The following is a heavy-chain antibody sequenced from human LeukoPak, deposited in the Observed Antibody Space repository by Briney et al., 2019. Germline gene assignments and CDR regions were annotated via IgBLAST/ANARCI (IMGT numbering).Heavy chain of an antibody. CDR1: GFTFSSYG. D-gene: IGHD3-3*01. CDR2: IRYDGSKE. Sequence: GGSLRLSCAASGFTFSSYGMHWVRQAPGKGLEWVTFIRYDGSKEFYADSVKGRFTISRDNSKNMLYLQMNSLRAEDTAVYYCAKSGIRFLEWVPYYFDYWGQGTLVTVSS. J-gene: IGHJ4*02. CDR3: AKSGIRFLEWVPYYFDY. V-gene: IGHV3-30*02.